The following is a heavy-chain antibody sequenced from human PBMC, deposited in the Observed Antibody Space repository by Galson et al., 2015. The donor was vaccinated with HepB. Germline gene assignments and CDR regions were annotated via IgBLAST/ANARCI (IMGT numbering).Heavy chain of an antibody. J-gene: IGHJ5*01. Sequence: SVKVSCKASGDSFINFCLHWVRQAPGQGPEWMGMINASGGSTTYAQKFQGRVTLTRDTSTSTVCMELSSLRSEDTAVYYCARDRLGDHAGNWFDSWGQGTLVTVSS. D-gene: IGHD4-17*01. V-gene: IGHV1-46*01. CDR1: GDSFINFC. CDR3: ARDRLGDHAGNWFDS. CDR2: INASGGST.